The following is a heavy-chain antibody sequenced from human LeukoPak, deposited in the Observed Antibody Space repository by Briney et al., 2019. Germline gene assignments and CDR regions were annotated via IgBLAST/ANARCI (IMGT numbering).Heavy chain of an antibody. CDR1: GFTFDDYA. D-gene: IGHD4-17*01. V-gene: IGHV3-9*01. Sequence: GGPLRLSCAASGFTFDDYAMHWVRQAPGKGLEWVSGISWNSGSIGCADSVKGRFTISRDNAKNSLYLQMNSLRAEDTALYYCAKGSTVTTLFDYWGQGTLVTVSS. J-gene: IGHJ4*02. CDR3: AKGSTVTTLFDY. CDR2: ISWNSGSI.